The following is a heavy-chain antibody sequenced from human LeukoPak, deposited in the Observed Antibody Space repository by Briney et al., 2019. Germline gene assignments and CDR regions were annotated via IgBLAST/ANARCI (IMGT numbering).Heavy chain of an antibody. CDR2: IGGDGSQP. V-gene: IGHV3-43*01. J-gene: IGHJ6*02. CDR1: GFTSSSYT. CDR3: AKDISVRGLATPDV. Sequence: PGGSPTLSCAPSGFTSSSYTMSWVRQAPGKGLQWVSRIGGDGSQPTYAHFVKGRFTISRDNSKKSLYLQMNSLRTEDTALYYCAKDISVRGLATPDVWGQGTSVTVSS. D-gene: IGHD6-13*01.